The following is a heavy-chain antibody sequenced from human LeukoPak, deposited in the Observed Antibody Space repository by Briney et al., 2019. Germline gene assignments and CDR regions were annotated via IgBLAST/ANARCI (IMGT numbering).Heavy chain of an antibody. D-gene: IGHD2-15*01. CDR3: ARTYCLGGSCHFDN. CDR1: GGSISGYY. J-gene: IGHJ4*02. Sequence: SETLSLTCTVSGGSISGYYWSWIRQPPGKGLEWIGYIYYSGSTDSNPSLKSRVTISVDTSKSPFSLKLSSVTAADAVVYHCARTYCLGGSCHFDNWGQGTLVTVSS. V-gene: IGHV4-59*08. CDR2: IYYSGST.